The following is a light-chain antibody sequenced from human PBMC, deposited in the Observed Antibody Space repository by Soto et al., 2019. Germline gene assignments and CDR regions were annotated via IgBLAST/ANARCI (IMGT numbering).Light chain of an antibody. CDR3: QQATTFPLT. V-gene: IGKV1-12*01. CDR1: QAFSNL. CDR2: GAS. Sequence: DIQMTQSPSSVSASVGDRVIITCRASQAFSNLLAWYQQKPGKAPKLLIYGASTLQGGVPSRFSGSESGTDFTRTISSVQPEDFATYYCQQATTFPLTFGGGTKVEIK. J-gene: IGKJ4*01.